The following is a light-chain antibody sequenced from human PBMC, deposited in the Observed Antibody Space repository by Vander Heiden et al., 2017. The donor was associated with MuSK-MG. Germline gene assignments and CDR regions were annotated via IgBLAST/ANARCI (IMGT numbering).Light chain of an antibody. Sequence: VLTQPPSASGTPGQSVTLSCSGGSSNIVSSFVYFDHQPPGTPPNLLIYNINQRPSGFPARFSGSKSATSSSLATRVLRSEDDADYYGASWDNSLSYVFGTGTKVTVL. CDR1: SSNIVSSF. V-gene: IGLV1-47*02. J-gene: IGLJ1*01. CDR3: ASWDNSLSYV. CDR2: NIN.